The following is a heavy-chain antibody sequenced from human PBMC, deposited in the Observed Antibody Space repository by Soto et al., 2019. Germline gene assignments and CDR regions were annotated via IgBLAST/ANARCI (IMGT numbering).Heavy chain of an antibody. CDR1: GGSIGSGGYY. V-gene: IGHV4-31*03. CDR3: ARYKTEQGLVGYYGMDV. D-gene: IGHD2-15*01. J-gene: IGHJ6*02. Sequence: PSETLSLTCTVSGGSIGSGGYYWSWIRQHPGKGLEWIGYIYYSGSTYYNPSLKSRVTISVDTSKNQFSLKLSSVTAADTAVYYCARYKTEQGLVGYYGMDVWGQGTTVTVSS. CDR2: IYYSGST.